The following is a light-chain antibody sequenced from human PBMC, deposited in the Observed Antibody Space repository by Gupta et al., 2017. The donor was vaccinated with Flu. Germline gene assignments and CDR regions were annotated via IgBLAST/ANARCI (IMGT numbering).Light chain of an antibody. CDR3: SSYTGSYTL. V-gene: IGLV2-14*01. CDR2: EVN. Sequence: GQSITISCTGTNSDIGAYNYVSWYQQHPGKAPKLMIFEVNNRPSGLSNRFSGSKSGYTASLIISGLQAEDEALYYCSSYTGSYTLFGGGT. J-gene: IGLJ2*01. CDR1: NSDIGAYNY.